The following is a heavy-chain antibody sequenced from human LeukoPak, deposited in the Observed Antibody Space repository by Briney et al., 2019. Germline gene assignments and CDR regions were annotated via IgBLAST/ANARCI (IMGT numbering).Heavy chain of an antibody. CDR3: ARNYYDSSGYYPYFFDY. J-gene: IGHJ4*02. Sequence: PSETLSLTCTVSGGSISSSSYYWGWIRQPPGKGLEWIGSISYSGSTYYNPSLKSRVTISVDTSKNQFSLKLSSVTAADTAVYYCARNYYDSSGYYPYFFDYWGQGTLVTVSP. V-gene: IGHV4-39*01. CDR2: ISYSGST. CDR1: GGSISSSSYY. D-gene: IGHD3-22*01.